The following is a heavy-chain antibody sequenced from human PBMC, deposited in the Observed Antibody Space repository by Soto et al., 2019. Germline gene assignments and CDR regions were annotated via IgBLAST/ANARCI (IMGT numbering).Heavy chain of an antibody. CDR3: ARGRYCLTGRCFPNWFDS. CDR1: GDSISTVDYF. V-gene: IGHV4-30-4*01. J-gene: IGHJ5*01. D-gene: IGHD2-15*01. CDR2: IYKSATT. Sequence: PSETLSLTCSVSGDSISTVDYFWAWIRQPPGQALEYIGYIYKSATTYYNPSFESRVAISLDTSKSQFSLNVTSVTAADTAVYFCARGRYCLTGRCFPNWFDSWVYGTLVTVSP.